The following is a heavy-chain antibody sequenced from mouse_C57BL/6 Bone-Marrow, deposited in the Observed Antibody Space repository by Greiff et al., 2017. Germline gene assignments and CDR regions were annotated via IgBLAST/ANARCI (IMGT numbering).Heavy chain of an antibody. Sequence: VQLQQSGAELVRPGASVKLSCTASGSNIKDDYMPWVKQRPEQGLEWIGWIDPENGDTEYASKFQGKATITADTSSNTAYLQLSSLTSEDTAVYYCTTTGSMDYWGQGTSVTVSS. CDR3: TTTGSMDY. D-gene: IGHD4-1*01. CDR2: IDPENGDT. CDR1: GSNIKDDY. J-gene: IGHJ4*01. V-gene: IGHV14-4*01.